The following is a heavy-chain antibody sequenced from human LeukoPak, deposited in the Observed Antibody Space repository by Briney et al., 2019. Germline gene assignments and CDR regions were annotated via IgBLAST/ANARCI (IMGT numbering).Heavy chain of an antibody. CDR3: ARPPWGDTNGHEIFDI. V-gene: IGHV4-39*07. D-gene: IGHD2-8*01. CDR1: GGSISSSSYY. CDR2: IYYSGST. Sequence: SETLSLTCTVSGGSISSSSYYWGWIRQPPGKGLEWIGSIYYSGSTYYNPSLKSRVTISVDTSKNQFSLKLTSVTAADTAVYYCARPPWGDTNGHEIFDIWGQGTVVTVSS. J-gene: IGHJ3*02.